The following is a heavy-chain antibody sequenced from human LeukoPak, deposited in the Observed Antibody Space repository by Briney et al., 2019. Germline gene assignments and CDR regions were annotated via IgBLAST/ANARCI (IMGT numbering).Heavy chain of an antibody. J-gene: IGHJ4*02. V-gene: IGHV3-7*01. D-gene: IGHD4-17*01. Sequence: TGGSLRLSCAASGFTFSSYWMTRVRQAPGKGLEWVANIKQGGSEKYYVDSVKGRFTISRDNAKNSLYLQMNSLRAEDTAVYYCARVRGDYNFDYWGQGTLVTVSS. CDR1: GFTFSSYW. CDR2: IKQGGSEK. CDR3: ARVRGDYNFDY.